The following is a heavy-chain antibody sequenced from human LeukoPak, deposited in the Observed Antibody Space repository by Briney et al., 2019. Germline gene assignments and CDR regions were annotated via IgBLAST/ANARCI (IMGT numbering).Heavy chain of an antibody. V-gene: IGHV3-7*03. CDR1: GFTFGTYW. J-gene: IGHJ4*02. CDR2: IKQDGSDK. D-gene: IGHD3-16*01. CDR3: AKDWGGGLGYFDY. Sequence: GGSLRLSCAASGFTFGTYWMTWVRQAPGKGLEWVANIKQDGSDKYYADSVKGRFAISRDNAKNSLYLQMNTLTVEDTALYYCAKDWGGGLGYFDYWGQGTLVTVSS.